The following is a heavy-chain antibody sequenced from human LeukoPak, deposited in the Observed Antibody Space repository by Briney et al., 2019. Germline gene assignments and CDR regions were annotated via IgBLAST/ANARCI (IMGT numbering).Heavy chain of an antibody. CDR1: GYTLTELS. J-gene: IGHJ4*02. Sequence: ASVKVSCKVSGYTLTELSMHWVRQAPGKGLEWMGGFDPEDGETIYAQKFQGRVTMTEDTSTDTAYMELSSLRSEDTAVYYCATGGGGYYDSSGYYYLDYWGQGTLVPVSS. V-gene: IGHV1-24*01. CDR3: ATGGGGYYDSSGYYYLDY. D-gene: IGHD3-22*01. CDR2: FDPEDGET.